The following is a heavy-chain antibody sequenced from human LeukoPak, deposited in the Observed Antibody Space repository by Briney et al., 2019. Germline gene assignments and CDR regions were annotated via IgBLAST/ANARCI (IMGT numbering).Heavy chain of an antibody. V-gene: IGHV1-2*02. D-gene: IGHD1-26*01. Sequence: GESLKISCKGSGYTFTGYYMHWVRQAPGQGLEWMGWINPNSGGTNYAQKFQGRVTMTRDTSISTAYMELSRLRSDDTAVYYCVRGSYSGYYYYYYMDVWGKGTTVTISS. CDR3: VRGSYSGYYYYYYMDV. J-gene: IGHJ6*03. CDR2: INPNSGGT. CDR1: GYTFTGYY.